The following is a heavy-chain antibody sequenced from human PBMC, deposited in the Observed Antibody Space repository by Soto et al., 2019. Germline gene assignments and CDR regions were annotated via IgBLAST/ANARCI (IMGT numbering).Heavy chain of an antibody. CDR2: TYYRSKWYY. CDR3: ARGEQYSGRIFDY. V-gene: IGHV6-1*01. Sequence: SQTLSLTCAITGDSVSSHSAGWNWVRQSPSRGLEWLGRTYYRSKWYYEYAVSVRGRITINPDTSKNQYSLQLNSVTPEDTAVYFCARGEQYSGRIFDYWGQGTLVTVSS. CDR1: GDSVSSHSAG. J-gene: IGHJ4*01. D-gene: IGHD1-26*01.